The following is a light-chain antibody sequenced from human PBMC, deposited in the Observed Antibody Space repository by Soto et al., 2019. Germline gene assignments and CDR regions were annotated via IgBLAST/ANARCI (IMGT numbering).Light chain of an antibody. Sequence: AIQMTQSPSSLSASVGDRVTITCRASQDIRTELGWYQQKPGNAPKLLIYATSILQSGVPSRCSGMGSGTDFTLTISSLQPEDFATYYGLQDYSYPRTFGQGTQVEIK. CDR2: ATS. V-gene: IGKV1-6*01. CDR3: LQDYSYPRT. J-gene: IGKJ1*01. CDR1: QDIRTE.